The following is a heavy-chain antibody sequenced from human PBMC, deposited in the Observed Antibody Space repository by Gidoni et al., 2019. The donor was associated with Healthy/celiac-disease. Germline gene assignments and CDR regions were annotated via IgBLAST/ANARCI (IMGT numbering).Heavy chain of an antibody. V-gene: IGHV1-69*01. CDR2: IIPIFGTA. CDR3: ARYLHDRNSVGVPAATPGDYYYGMDV. D-gene: IGHD2-2*01. J-gene: IGHJ6*02. CDR1: GGTFSRDA. Sequence: QVQLVQSWAEVKKPGSSVKVSCKAAGGTFSRDAISWVRQAPEQGIEWMGGIIPIFGTANYEQKCQGRGTITADETTSKAYREMSSLRSEDTAVYYCARYLHDRNSVGVPAATPGDYYYGMDVWGQGTTVTVSS.